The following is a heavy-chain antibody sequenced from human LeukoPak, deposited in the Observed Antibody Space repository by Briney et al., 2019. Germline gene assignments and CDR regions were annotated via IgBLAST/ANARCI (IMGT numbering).Heavy chain of an antibody. CDR3: ARELKVGNTGYYFDY. V-gene: IGHV4-59*01. CDR2: IYYSGST. D-gene: IGHD2/OR15-2a*01. J-gene: IGHJ4*02. CDR1: GGSISSYY. Sequence: ASETLSLTCTVSGGSISSYYWSWIRQPPGKGLEWIGYIYYSGSTNYNPSLKSRVTILVDMSKNQFSLKMSSVTAADTAVYYCARELKVGNTGYYFDYWGQGTLVTVSS.